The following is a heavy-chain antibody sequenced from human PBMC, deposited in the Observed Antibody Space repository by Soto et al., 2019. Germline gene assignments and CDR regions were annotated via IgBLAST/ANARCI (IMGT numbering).Heavy chain of an antibody. Sequence: EVQLLESGGGLGRPGGSLRLSCTTSGFPFSNFAMSWVRQAPGKGLEWVSTIGGRADNTYYVDPVKGRFTISRDMSKSTLFLQLNSLGGEDTAVYYCAMGFEFGELSYWGQGTPVSVSS. CDR3: AMGFEFGELSY. V-gene: IGHV3-23*01. J-gene: IGHJ4*02. CDR1: GFPFSNFA. CDR2: IGGRADNT. D-gene: IGHD3-10*01.